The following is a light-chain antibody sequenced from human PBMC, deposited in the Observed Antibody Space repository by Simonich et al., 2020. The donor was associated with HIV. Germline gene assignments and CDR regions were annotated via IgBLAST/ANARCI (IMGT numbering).Light chain of an antibody. Sequence: EIVMTQSPATLSVSPGERATLSCRTSQSVSSNFAWYQQKPGQAPRLLIYGASSRATGIPARCSGSGSGTEFTLTISSMQSEDFAVYYCQQYNNWPSPFTFGPGTKVDIK. J-gene: IGKJ3*01. CDR1: QSVSSN. CDR2: GAS. CDR3: QQYNNWPSPFT. V-gene: IGKV3-15*01.